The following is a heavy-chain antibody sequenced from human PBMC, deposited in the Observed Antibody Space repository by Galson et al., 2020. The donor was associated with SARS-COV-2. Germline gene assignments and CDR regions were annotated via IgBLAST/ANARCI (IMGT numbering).Heavy chain of an antibody. D-gene: IGHD5-18*01. CDR1: GFPFSSYS. CDR3: ARDEGIRGYNYGRLYYGMDV. J-gene: IGHJ6*02. Sequence: NSGGSLRPSCAASGFPFSSYSMNWVRQAPGKGLEWVPSISTRRSYRYYADPVKGRFTISRDNVKKSLYLDLNSLRAEDTAVYYCARDEGIRGYNYGRLYYGMDVWGQGTTVTVSS. CDR2: ISTRRSYR. V-gene: IGHV3-21*01.